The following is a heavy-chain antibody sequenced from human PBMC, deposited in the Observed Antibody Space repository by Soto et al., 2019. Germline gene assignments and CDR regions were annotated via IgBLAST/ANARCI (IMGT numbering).Heavy chain of an antibody. CDR3: ARVMMVRGVVFEY. Sequence: EVLLVESGGGLIQPGGSLRLSCAVSGFSVSSTYMSWVRQAPGKGLEWVSVMYSGGSAYYADSVKGRFSISRENSKNTLSLQMNSLRAEDTAVYYCARVMMVRGVVFEYWGRGTLVTVSS. V-gene: IGHV3-53*01. J-gene: IGHJ4*02. CDR1: GFSVSSTY. D-gene: IGHD3-10*01. CDR2: MYSGGSA.